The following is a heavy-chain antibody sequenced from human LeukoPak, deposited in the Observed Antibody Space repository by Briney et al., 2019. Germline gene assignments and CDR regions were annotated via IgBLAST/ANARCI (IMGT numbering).Heavy chain of an antibody. CDR3: AKIRVIFNWNYAYYFDY. CDR2: ISYDGSDK. V-gene: IGHV3-30*18. J-gene: IGHJ4*02. Sequence: GGSLRLSCAASGFTFSSYGMHWVRQAPGKGLEWVAVISYDGSDKYYADSVKGRFTISRDNSKNTLYLQMSSLRAEDTAVYYCAKIRVIFNWNYAYYFDYWGQGTLVTVSS. CDR1: GFTFSSYG. D-gene: IGHD1-7*01.